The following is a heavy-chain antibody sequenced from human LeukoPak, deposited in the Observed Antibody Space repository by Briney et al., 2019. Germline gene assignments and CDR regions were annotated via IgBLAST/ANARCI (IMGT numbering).Heavy chain of an antibody. Sequence: GGSLRLSCAASGFTFSSYGMSWVRQAPGKGLEWVSAISGSGGDTYYADSVKGRFTISRDNSKNTLYLQMNSLRAEDTAVYYCAREDIVVVVAAIQPGYYYMDVWGKGTTVTVSS. J-gene: IGHJ6*03. V-gene: IGHV3-23*01. CDR1: GFTFSSYG. CDR2: ISGSGGDT. CDR3: AREDIVVVVAAIQPGYYYMDV. D-gene: IGHD2-15*01.